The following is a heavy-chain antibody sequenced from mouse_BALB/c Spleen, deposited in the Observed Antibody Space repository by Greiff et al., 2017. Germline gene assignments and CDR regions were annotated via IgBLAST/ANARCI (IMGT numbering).Heavy chain of an antibody. CDR2: IDPANGNT. J-gene: IGHJ2*01. CDR1: GFNIKDTY. Sequence: VQLQQSGAELVKPGASVKLSCTASGFNIKDTYMHWVKQRPEQGLEWIGRIDPANGNTKYDPKFQGKATITADTSSNTAYLQLSSLTSEDTAVYYCARGDYYYGSSYEDYWGQGTTLTVSS. V-gene: IGHV14-3*02. CDR3: ARGDYYYGSSYEDY. D-gene: IGHD1-1*01.